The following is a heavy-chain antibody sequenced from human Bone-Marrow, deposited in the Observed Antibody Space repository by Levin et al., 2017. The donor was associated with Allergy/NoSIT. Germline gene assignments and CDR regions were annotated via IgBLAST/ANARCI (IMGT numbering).Heavy chain of an antibody. CDR3: ARGVGVTGTTLDS. V-gene: IGHV1-18*01. CDR1: GYIFTNYG. Sequence: ASVKVSCKTSGYIFTNYGINWVRQAPGQGLEWMAWISAYNGNTKFAQKFQGRVSMTTDTATSTAYMDLRSLRSDDTAVYYCARGVGVTGTTLDSWGQGTLITVSS. D-gene: IGHD1-7*01. J-gene: IGHJ4*02. CDR2: ISAYNGNT.